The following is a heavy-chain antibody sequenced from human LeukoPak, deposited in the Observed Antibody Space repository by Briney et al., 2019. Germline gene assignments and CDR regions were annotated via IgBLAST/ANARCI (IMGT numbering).Heavy chain of an antibody. J-gene: IGHJ4*01. CDR2: IRWNSGSI. D-gene: IGHD4-11*01. Sequence: GRSLRRSCAASGFTFDDHAMHWVRQAPGKWLESVSGIRWNSGSIGYADSVKGRFTISRDNAKNSLYLQMNSPRAEDTALYYCAKGSDYSNYVPDYWGHGNPVTVSS. CDR1: GFTFDDHA. CDR3: AKGSDYSNYVPDY. V-gene: IGHV3-9*01.